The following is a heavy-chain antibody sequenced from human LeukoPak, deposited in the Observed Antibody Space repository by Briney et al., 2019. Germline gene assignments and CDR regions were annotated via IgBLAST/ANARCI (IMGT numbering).Heavy chain of an antibody. CDR3: AKGAGQWLVPSEYFQY. CDR1: GFTFSTYA. D-gene: IGHD6-19*01. J-gene: IGHJ1*01. V-gene: IGHV3-23*01. Sequence: GGSLRLSCAASGFTFSTYAMTWVRQAPGKGLEWVSDISGTGGRTYYADSVKGRFTISRDNSKNTLYLQMNSLRAEDTAVYYCAKGAGQWLVPSEYFQYWGQGTLVTVSS. CDR2: ISGTGGRT.